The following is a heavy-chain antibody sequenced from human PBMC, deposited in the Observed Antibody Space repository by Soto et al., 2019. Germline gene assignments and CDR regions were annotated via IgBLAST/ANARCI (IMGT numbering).Heavy chain of an antibody. D-gene: IGHD6-25*01. J-gene: IGHJ6*02. V-gene: IGHV1-69*12. CDR3: ASQGAALRYYSYGMDV. Sequence: QVQLVQSGAEVKKPGSSVKVSCKASGGTFSSYAISWVRQAPGQGLEWMGGIIPIFGTANYAQKFQGRVTIPAAESTSTAYMELRSLRSEDTAVYYCASQGAALRYYSYGMDVWGQGTTVTVSS. CDR1: GGTFSSYA. CDR2: IIPIFGTA.